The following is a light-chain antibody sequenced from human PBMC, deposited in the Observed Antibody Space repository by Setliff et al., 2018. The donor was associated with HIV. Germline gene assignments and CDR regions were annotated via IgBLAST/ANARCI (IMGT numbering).Light chain of an antibody. J-gene: IGLJ2*01. CDR2: DVT. Sequence: SALTQPRSVSGSPGLSVTISCTGTNSDVGGYHYVSWYQQHPGKAPKLIIYDVTKRPSGVPYRFSGSKSGNTASLTISGLLAEDEADYYCCSYPGSYTFVVFGGGTKVTVL. CDR1: NSDVGGYHY. V-gene: IGLV2-11*01. CDR3: CSYPGSYTFVV.